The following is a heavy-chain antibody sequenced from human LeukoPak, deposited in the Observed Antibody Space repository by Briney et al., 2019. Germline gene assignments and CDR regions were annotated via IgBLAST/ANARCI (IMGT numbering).Heavy chain of an antibody. Sequence: ASVKVSGKASGYTFTGYYMHWVRQAPGQGLEWMGRINPNSGGTNYAQKFQGRVTMTRDTSISTAYMELSRLRSDDTAVYYCARVEATIFGVDRDDYWGQGTLVAVSS. J-gene: IGHJ4*02. CDR3: ARVEATIFGVDRDDY. CDR2: INPNSGGT. V-gene: IGHV1-2*06. CDR1: GYTFTGYY. D-gene: IGHD3-3*01.